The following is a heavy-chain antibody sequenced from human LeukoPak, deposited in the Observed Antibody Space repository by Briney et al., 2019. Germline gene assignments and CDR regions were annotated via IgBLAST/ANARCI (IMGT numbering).Heavy chain of an antibody. CDR2: INHSGST. Sequence: SQTLSVTCTVSGGSISSGGYYWSWIRQPPGKGLEWIGEINHSGSTNYNPSLKSRVTISVDTSKNQFSLKLSSVTAADTAVYYCARRRWFDPWGQGTLVTVSS. J-gene: IGHJ5*02. CDR3: ARRRWFDP. V-gene: IGHV4-30-2*01. CDR1: GGSISSGGYY.